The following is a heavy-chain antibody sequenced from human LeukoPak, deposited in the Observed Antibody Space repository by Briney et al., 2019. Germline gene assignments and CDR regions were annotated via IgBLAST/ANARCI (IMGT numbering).Heavy chain of an antibody. CDR1: GFTFSSYA. Sequence: PGRSLRLSCAASGFTFSSYAMHWVRQAPGKGLEWVAVILYDGSNKYYADSVKGRFTISRDNSKNTLYLQMNSLRAEDTAVYYCAREQSGSYDYWGQGTLVTVSS. V-gene: IGHV3-30-3*01. J-gene: IGHJ4*02. CDR2: ILYDGSNK. D-gene: IGHD1-26*01. CDR3: AREQSGSYDY.